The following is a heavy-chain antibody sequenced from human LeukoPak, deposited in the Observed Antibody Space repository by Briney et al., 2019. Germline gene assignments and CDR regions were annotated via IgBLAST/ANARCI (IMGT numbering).Heavy chain of an antibody. CDR1: GFTFTSYA. V-gene: IGHV3-23*01. J-gene: IGHJ4*02. CDR3: AKYRDYGGNSGGDY. D-gene: IGHD4-23*01. Sequence: QPGGSLRLSCAASGFTFTSYAMSWVRQAPGKGLEWVSAISGSGGSTYYADSVKGRFTISRDNSKNTLYLQMNSLRAEDTAVYYCAKYRDYGGNSGGDYWGQGTLVTVSS. CDR2: ISGSGGST.